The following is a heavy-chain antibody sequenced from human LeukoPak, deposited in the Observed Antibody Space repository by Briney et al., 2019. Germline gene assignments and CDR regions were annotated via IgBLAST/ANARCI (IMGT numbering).Heavy chain of an antibody. J-gene: IGHJ4*02. Sequence: SEALSLTCTVSGGSISSYYWSWIRQPPGKGLEWIGYIYYSGSTNYNPSLKSRVPISVDTSKNQFSLKLSSVTAADTAVYYCARRRGDGYNYDYFDYWGQGTLVTVSS. V-gene: IGHV4-59*01. CDR2: IYYSGST. D-gene: IGHD5-24*01. CDR1: GGSISSYY. CDR3: ARRRGDGYNYDYFDY.